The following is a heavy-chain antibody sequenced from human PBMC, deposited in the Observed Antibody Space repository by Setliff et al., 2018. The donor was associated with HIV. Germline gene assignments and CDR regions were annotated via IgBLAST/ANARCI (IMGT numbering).Heavy chain of an antibody. Sequence: SETLSLTCSVSGGSISSGTYYWGWIRQPPGKGLEWIGSIYYSGSTYYNPSLKSRVTISVDTSKNQFSLKLSSVTAADTAVYYCARLGSDYYGSSGYLYYFDYWGQGTLVTVSS. D-gene: IGHD3-22*01. CDR3: ARLGSDYYGSSGYLYYFDY. CDR1: GGSISSGTYY. V-gene: IGHV4-39*01. CDR2: IYYSGST. J-gene: IGHJ4*02.